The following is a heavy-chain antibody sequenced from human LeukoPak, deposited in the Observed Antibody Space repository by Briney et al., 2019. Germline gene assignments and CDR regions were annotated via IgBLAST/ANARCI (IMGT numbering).Heavy chain of an antibody. CDR2: IDYSGST. V-gene: IGHV4-4*02. CDR3: ARHLHIVATIPGWDYFDY. Sequence: PSGTLSLTCAVSGGSISSSNWWSWVRQPPGKGLEWIGSIDYSGSTNYNPSLKSRVTISVDTSKNQFSLKLSSVTAADTAVYYCARHLHIVATIPGWDYFDYWGQGTLVTVSS. J-gene: IGHJ4*02. D-gene: IGHD5-12*01. CDR1: GGSISSSNW.